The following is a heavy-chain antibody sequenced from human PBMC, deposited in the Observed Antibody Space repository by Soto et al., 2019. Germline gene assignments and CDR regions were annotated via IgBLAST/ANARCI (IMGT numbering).Heavy chain of an antibody. CDR2: INHSGST. CDR3: ASSTVDTAMAYYFDY. J-gene: IGHJ4*02. D-gene: IGHD5-18*01. CDR1: GGSFSGYY. V-gene: IGHV4-34*01. Sequence: SETLSLTCAVYGGSFSGYYWSWIRQPPGKGLEWIGEINHSGSTNYNPSLKSRVTISVDTSKNQLSLKLSSVTAADTAVYYCASSTVDTAMAYYFDYWGQGTLVTVSS.